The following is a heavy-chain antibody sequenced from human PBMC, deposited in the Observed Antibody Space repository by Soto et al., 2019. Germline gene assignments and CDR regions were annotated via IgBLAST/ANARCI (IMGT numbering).Heavy chain of an antibody. CDR3: ARVDSSGWSSTDY. CDR2: IYYSGST. D-gene: IGHD6-19*01. CDR1: GGSISSYY. V-gene: IGHV4-59*01. J-gene: IGHJ4*02. Sequence: QVQLQESGPGLVKPSETLSLTCTVSGGSISSYYWSWIRQPPGKGLEWIGYIYYSGSTNYNPSLKSRVTISVDTSKNQFSLKLSSVTAADTAVYYCARVDSSGWSSTDYWGQGTLVTVSS.